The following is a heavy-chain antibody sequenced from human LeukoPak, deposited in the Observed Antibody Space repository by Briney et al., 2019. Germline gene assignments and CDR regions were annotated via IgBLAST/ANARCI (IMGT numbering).Heavy chain of an antibody. CDR3: AREYYLSGTQTGAFDI. D-gene: IGHD3-10*01. CDR2: IYSGGST. V-gene: IGHV3-66*01. J-gene: IGHJ3*02. CDR1: GFTVSTNA. Sequence: QAGGSLRLSCSASGFTVSTNAMSWVRQAPGKGMEWVSLIYSGGSTYNADSVKGRFIISRDSSKNTLYLQMSSLRTEDTAIYYCAREYYLSGTQTGAFDIWGQGTIVTVSS.